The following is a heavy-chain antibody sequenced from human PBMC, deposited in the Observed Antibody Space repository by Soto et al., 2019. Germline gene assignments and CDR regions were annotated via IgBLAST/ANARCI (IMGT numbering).Heavy chain of an antibody. J-gene: IGHJ4*02. V-gene: IGHV3-30*18. Sequence: GGSLRLSCAPSGFTFSNYGMHWIRQAPGKGLEWVALISYDGSNKYYADSVKGRFTISRDNTKNTLYLQMNSLRAEDSAVYYCAKDLHSSGWAAYNFDYWGQGTLVTVSS. D-gene: IGHD6-25*01. CDR2: ISYDGSNK. CDR3: AKDLHSSGWAAYNFDY. CDR1: GFTFSNYG.